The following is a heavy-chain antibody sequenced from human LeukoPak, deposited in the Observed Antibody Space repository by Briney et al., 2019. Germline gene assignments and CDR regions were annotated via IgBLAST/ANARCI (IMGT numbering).Heavy chain of an antibody. D-gene: IGHD3-10*01. CDR3: ARENYGSGSYLPENWFDP. CDR2: IYHSGST. CDR1: GYSISSGYY. V-gene: IGHV4-38-2*02. J-gene: IGHJ5*02. Sequence: SETLSLTCTVSGYSISSGYYWGWIRQPPGKGLEWIGSIYHSGSTYYNPSLKSRVTISVDTSKNQFSLKLSSVTAADTAVYYCARENYGSGSYLPENWFDPWGQGTLVTVSS.